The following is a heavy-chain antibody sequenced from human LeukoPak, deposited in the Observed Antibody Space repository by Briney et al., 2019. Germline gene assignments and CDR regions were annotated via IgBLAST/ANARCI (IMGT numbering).Heavy chain of an antibody. V-gene: IGHV3-74*01. Sequence: PGGSLRLSCAASGFTFSAYWVHWVRQAPGKGLVWVSRINSGGSSTSYADSVKGRFTISRDNAKNTLYLQMNSLRAEDTAVYYCTSKTTDYYDSSGVGGYWGQGTLVTVSS. CDR2: INSGGSST. CDR1: GFTFSAYW. CDR3: TSKTTDYYDSSGVGGY. J-gene: IGHJ4*02. D-gene: IGHD3-22*01.